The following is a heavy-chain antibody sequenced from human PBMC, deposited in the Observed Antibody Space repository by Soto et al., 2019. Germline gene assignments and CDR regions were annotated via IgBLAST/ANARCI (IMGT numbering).Heavy chain of an antibody. CDR1: GFTFSSYS. D-gene: IGHD4-17*01. Sequence: GGSLRLSCAASGFTFSSYSMNWVRQAPGKGLEWVSSISSSSSYIYYADSVKGRFTISRDNAKNSLYLQMNSLRAEDTAVYYCARTDDYGDDEYYYYYGMDVWGQGTTVTVSS. CDR2: ISSSSSYI. J-gene: IGHJ6*02. V-gene: IGHV3-21*01. CDR3: ARTDDYGDDEYYYYYGMDV.